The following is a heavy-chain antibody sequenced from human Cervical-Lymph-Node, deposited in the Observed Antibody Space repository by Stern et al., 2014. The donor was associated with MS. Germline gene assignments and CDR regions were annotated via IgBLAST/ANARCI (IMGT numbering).Heavy chain of an antibody. CDR3: AKADDYAAGIDA. CDR2: LGWNSEGR. J-gene: IGHJ5*02. Sequence: EVQLVQSGGGMVQPGRSLRLSCEASGFKFDDFAMPLVRHAPGKGLAWVSGLGWNSEGRGYADSVQGRFTISRDNAKSSLYLQMNSLTAEDTALYYCAKADDYAAGIDAWGQGTLVVVSS. CDR1: GFKFDDFA. V-gene: IGHV3-9*01. D-gene: IGHD3-16*01.